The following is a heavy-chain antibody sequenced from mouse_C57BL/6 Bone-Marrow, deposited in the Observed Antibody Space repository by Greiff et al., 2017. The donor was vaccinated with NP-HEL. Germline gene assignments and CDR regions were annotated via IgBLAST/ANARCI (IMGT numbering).Heavy chain of an antibody. V-gene: IGHV2-2*01. CDR3: ARGITTVVAYWYFDV. D-gene: IGHD1-1*01. J-gene: IGHJ1*03. Sequence: VHLVESGPGLVQPSQSLSITCTVSGFSLTSYGVHWVRQSPGKGLEWLGVIWSGGSTDYNAAFISRLSISKDNSKSQVFFKMNSLQADDTAIYYCARGITTVVAYWYFDVWGTGTTVTVSS. CDR1: GFSLTSYG. CDR2: IWSGGST.